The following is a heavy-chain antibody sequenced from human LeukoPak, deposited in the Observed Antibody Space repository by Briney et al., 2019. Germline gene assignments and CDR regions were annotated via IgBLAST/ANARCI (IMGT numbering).Heavy chain of an antibody. CDR1: GGTFSSYA. J-gene: IGHJ6*03. CDR2: IIPIFGTA. V-gene: IGHV1-69*06. CDR3: ARTVLQAHYYYYYMDV. D-gene: IGHD2/OR15-2a*01. Sequence: SVKVSCKASGGTFSSYAISWVRQAPGQGLEWMGGIIPIFGTANYAQKFQGRVTITADKSTSTAYMELSSLRSEDTAVYYCARTVLQAHYYYYYMDVWGKGTTVTVSS.